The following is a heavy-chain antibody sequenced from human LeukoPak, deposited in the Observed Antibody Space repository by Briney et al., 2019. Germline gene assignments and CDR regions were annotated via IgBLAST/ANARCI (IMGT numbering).Heavy chain of an antibody. D-gene: IGHD5-12*01. CDR1: GDSVSSNSAA. CDR2: TYYRSKWYN. V-gene: IGHV6-1*01. Sequence: SQTLSLTCAISGDSVSSNSAAWNWIRQSPSRGLECLGRTYYRSKWYNDYAVSVKGRITINPDTSKNQFSLQLNSVTPEDTAVYYCARHSEQVGTAKDAFDIWGQGTMVTVSS. J-gene: IGHJ3*02. CDR3: ARHSEQVGTAKDAFDI.